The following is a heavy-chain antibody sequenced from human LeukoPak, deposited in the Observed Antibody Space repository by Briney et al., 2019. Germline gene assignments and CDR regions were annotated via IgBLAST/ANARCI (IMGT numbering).Heavy chain of an antibody. CDR3: ARVVGQQLVPSDY. J-gene: IGHJ4*02. V-gene: IGHV3-74*01. CDR2: INSDGSST. Sequence: PGGSLRLSCAASGFTFSSYWMHWVRQAPGKGLVWVSRINSDGSSTIYADSVKGRFTISIDNAQNTLYLQMNSLRVEDTAVYYCARVVGQQLVPSDYWGQGTLVTVSS. CDR1: GFTFSSYW. D-gene: IGHD6-13*01.